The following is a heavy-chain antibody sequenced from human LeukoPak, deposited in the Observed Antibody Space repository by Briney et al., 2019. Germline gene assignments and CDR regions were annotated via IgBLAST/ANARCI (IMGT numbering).Heavy chain of an antibody. Sequence: GASVKVSCKASGYTFTSYDINWVRQATGQGLEWMGWMNPNSGNTGYAQKFQGRVTITRNTSISAAYMELSSLRSEDTAVYYCARRITIFGVVITLGYWGQGTLVTVSS. V-gene: IGHV1-8*03. D-gene: IGHD3-3*01. J-gene: IGHJ4*02. CDR2: MNPNSGNT. CDR1: GYTFTSYD. CDR3: ARRITIFGVVITLGY.